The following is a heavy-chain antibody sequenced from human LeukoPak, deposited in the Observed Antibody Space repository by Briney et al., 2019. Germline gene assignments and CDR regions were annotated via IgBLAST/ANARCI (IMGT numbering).Heavy chain of an antibody. J-gene: IGHJ4*02. Sequence: PSETLSLTCAVYGGSFSSYYWGWIRQPPGKGLEWIGSIYYSGSTYYNPSLKSRVTISVDTSKNQFSLKLSSVTAADTAVYYCARNSRDDSSGYRFLDYWGQGTLVTVSS. D-gene: IGHD3-22*01. V-gene: IGHV4-39*07. CDR3: ARNSRDDSSGYRFLDY. CDR2: IYYSGST. CDR1: GGSFSSYY.